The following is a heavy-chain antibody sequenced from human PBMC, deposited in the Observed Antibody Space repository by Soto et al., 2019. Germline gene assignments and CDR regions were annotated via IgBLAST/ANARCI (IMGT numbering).Heavy chain of an antibody. J-gene: IGHJ4*02. D-gene: IGHD3-9*01. CDR3: ARASALYYDILTGYSEGPLFDY. CDR2: IYYSGST. Sequence: PSETLSLTCTVSGGSISSGDYYWSWIRQPPGKGLEWIGYIYYSGSTYYNPSLKSRVTISVDTSKNQFSLKLSSVTAADTAVYYCARASALYYDILTGYSEGPLFDYWGQGTLVTVSS. V-gene: IGHV4-30-4*01. CDR1: GGSISSGDYY.